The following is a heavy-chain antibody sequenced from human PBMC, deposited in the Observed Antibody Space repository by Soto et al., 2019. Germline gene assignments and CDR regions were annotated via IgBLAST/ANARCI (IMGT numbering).Heavy chain of an antibody. D-gene: IGHD3-16*01. V-gene: IGHV4-61*01. CDR3: VGDWGPYWFDP. CDR2: IYDRGTT. J-gene: IGHJ5*02. Sequence: VRLQESGPRSVKASETLSLTCTVSGDSLSGGTNYWNWVRQAPGKGLEWIGYIYDRGTTKYNPSHESRVTISQDTSKNQFALRINSVIASDTAVYYCVGDWGPYWFDPWGQGILVTVSS. CDR1: GDSLSGGTNY.